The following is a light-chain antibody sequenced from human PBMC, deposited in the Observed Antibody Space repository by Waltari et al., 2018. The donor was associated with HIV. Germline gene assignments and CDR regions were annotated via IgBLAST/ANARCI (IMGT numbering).Light chain of an antibody. CDR2: EVS. Sequence: EIVMTQAPATLSVSPGERATLSCRASQNVNNKVAWFQQRPGQAPRLLIYEVSTRATAIPPRFSGSGSGTEFNLTISNLQSEDFAVYYCQQNNNWPPITFGQGTRLEIK. CDR1: QNVNNK. CDR3: QQNNNWPPIT. J-gene: IGKJ5*01. V-gene: IGKV3D-15*01.